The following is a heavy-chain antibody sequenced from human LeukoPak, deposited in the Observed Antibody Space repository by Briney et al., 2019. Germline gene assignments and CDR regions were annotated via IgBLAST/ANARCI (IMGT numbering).Heavy chain of an antibody. CDR1: GFTFSNYD. Sequence: PGRSLRLSCAASGFTFSNYDMHWVRQAPGKGLEWVAVISYDGSNKYSADSVKGRFTISRDNSTNTLYLEMNSLRAEDTAVYYCAKHGENYYGSGSYAYWGQGTLVTVSS. CDR3: AKHGENYYGSGSYAY. V-gene: IGHV3-30*18. CDR2: ISYDGSNK. J-gene: IGHJ4*02. D-gene: IGHD3-10*01.